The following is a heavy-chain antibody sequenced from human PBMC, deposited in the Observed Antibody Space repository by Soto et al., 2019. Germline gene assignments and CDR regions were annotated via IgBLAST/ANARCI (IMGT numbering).Heavy chain of an antibody. V-gene: IGHV3-23*01. Sequence: EVQLLESGGGLVQPGGSLRLSCAASGFTFSSYAMSWVRQAPGKGLEWVSALSGSGGSTYYADTVKGRFPISRDNSKNTLYLQMNSLRTEDTAVYYCAKDLQYYYDSSGYVHWGQGTLVTVSS. CDR1: GFTFSSYA. J-gene: IGHJ4*02. D-gene: IGHD3-22*01. CDR2: LSGSGGST. CDR3: AKDLQYYYDSSGYVH.